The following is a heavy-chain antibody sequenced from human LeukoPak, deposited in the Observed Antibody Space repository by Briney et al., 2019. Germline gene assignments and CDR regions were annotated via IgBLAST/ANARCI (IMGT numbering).Heavy chain of an antibody. J-gene: IGHJ5*02. Sequence: SETLTLTCTVSGGSISSYYWSWIRQPPGKGLEWIGYIYYSGSTNYNPSLKSRVTISVDTSKNQFSLKLSSVTAADTAVYYCARGIGYCSGGSCSAGSWFDPWGQGTLVTVSS. CDR2: IYYSGST. CDR3: ARGIGYCSGGSCSAGSWFDP. D-gene: IGHD2-15*01. CDR1: GGSISSYY. V-gene: IGHV4-59*12.